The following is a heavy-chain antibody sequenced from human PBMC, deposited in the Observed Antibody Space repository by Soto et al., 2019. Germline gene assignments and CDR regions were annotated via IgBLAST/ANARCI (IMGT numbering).Heavy chain of an antibody. Sequence: QIQLVQSGPEVKNPGASAKVSCKTSGYTFTNYGFIWVRQAPRQGLELMGWISAYNGDTKVPQKFQGRLTLTTDTSTSTASMELRSLRSDDTAVYYCARVPSYLPGDYWGQGTLVTVSS. CDR3: ARVPSYLPGDY. D-gene: IGHD3-10*01. CDR1: GYTFTNYG. CDR2: ISAYNGDT. J-gene: IGHJ4*02. V-gene: IGHV1-18*01.